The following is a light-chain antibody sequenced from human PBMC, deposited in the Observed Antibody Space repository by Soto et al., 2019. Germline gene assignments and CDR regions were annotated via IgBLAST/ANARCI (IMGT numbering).Light chain of an antibody. V-gene: IGKV3-15*01. CDR3: QQYNNWPYT. CDR2: DTS. Sequence: EILMTQSPATLSVSPGEGVTLSCRASQSVGIQLAWYQQKPGQAPMLLIHDTSTRVTGIPARFSGSGSGAEFTLDISSLQSEDFGLYYCQQYNNWPYTFGQGTKLEIK. J-gene: IGKJ2*01. CDR1: QSVGIQ.